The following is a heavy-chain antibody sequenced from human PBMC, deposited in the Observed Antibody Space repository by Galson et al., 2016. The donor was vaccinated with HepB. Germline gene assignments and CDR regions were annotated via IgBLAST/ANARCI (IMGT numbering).Heavy chain of an antibody. V-gene: IGHV5-10-1*01. CDR2: IIPSDSYT. CDR1: GYSFTSYW. J-gene: IGHJ4*02. Sequence: QSGAEVKKPGESLRISCKGSGYSFTSYWISWVRQMPGKGLEWMGRIIPSDSYTNYSPSFQGHVTISANKSIITAYLQWSSLKASDTAIYYCARLRYYDVFTGYYGMADYWGQGTLVTVSS. CDR3: ARLRYYDVFTGYYGMADY. D-gene: IGHD3-9*01.